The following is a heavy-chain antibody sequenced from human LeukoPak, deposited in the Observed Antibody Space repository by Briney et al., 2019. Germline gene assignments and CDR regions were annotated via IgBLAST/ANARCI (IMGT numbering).Heavy chain of an antibody. J-gene: IGHJ5*02. CDR1: GFTFSSYA. D-gene: IGHD2-8*01. V-gene: IGHV3-30-3*01. CDR3: ARDKLLMYGSWFDP. Sequence: GGSLRLSCAASGFTFSSYAMHLVRQAPGKGLEWVAVISYDGSNKYYADSVKGRFTISRDNSKNTLFLQMNSLRAEDTAVYYCARDKLLMYGSWFDPWGQGTLVTVSS. CDR2: ISYDGSNK.